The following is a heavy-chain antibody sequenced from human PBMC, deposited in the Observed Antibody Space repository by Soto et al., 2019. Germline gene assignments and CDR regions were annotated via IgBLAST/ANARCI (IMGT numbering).Heavy chain of an antibody. D-gene: IGHD6-19*01. Sequence: SVKVSCKASGGTFSSYALSWVRQAPGHGLVWIGGIIPIFGTANYARKVPGRATITADNLTSTTFLDRSTLRSEDTALYSSASLSGGVEVAGDAFDIRGQGRIVTVSS. CDR2: IIPIFGTA. CDR1: GGTFSSYA. J-gene: IGHJ3*02. V-gene: IGHV1-69*06. CDR3: ASLSGGVEVAGDAFDI.